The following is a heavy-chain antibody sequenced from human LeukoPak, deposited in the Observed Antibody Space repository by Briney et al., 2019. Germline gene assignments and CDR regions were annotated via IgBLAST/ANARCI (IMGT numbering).Heavy chain of an antibody. CDR3: ARLAVVVTAIHYYYYYIDV. J-gene: IGHJ6*03. V-gene: IGHV5-51*01. Sequence: GESLKISCKGSGYSFTNYWIGWVRQMPGKGLELMGIIYPGDSDTRYSPSFQGQVTISADKSISTAYLQWSSLKASDTAMYYCARLAVVVTAIHYYYYYIDVWGKGTTVTISS. CDR1: GYSFTNYW. D-gene: IGHD2-21*02. CDR2: IYPGDSDT.